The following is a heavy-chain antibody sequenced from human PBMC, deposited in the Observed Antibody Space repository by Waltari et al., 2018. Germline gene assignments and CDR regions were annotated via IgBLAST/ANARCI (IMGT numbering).Heavy chain of an antibody. Sequence: QVQLQQWGAGLLKPSETLSLTCAVYGGSFSGYSWSWIRQPPGKGLEWIGEINHSGSTNYNPSLKSRVTISVDTSKNQFSLKLSSVTAADTAVYYCARLVGATPWGQGTLVTVSS. CDR2: INHSGST. CDR3: ARLVGATP. J-gene: IGHJ5*02. D-gene: IGHD1-26*01. V-gene: IGHV4-34*01. CDR1: GGSFSGYS.